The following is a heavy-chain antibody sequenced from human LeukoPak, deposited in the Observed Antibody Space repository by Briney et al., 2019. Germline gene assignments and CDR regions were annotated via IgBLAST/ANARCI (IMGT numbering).Heavy chain of an antibody. CDR1: GYTFTSYG. Sequence: LGASVKVSCKASGYTFTSYGISWVRQAPGQGLEWMGWISAYNGNTNYAQKLQGRVTMTRDTSTSTVYMELSSLRSEDTAVYYCARVPAMRTGVNFDYWGQGTLVTVSS. CDR3: ARVPAMRTGVNFDY. J-gene: IGHJ4*02. D-gene: IGHD7-27*01. CDR2: ISAYNGNT. V-gene: IGHV1-18*01.